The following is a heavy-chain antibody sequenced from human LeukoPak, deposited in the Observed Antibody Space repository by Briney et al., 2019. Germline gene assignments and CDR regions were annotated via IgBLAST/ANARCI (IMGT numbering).Heavy chain of an antibody. D-gene: IGHD3-22*01. V-gene: IGHV3-20*04. Sequence: GGSLRLSCAASGFTFDDYGMNWVRQAPGKGLEWVSGINWNGGSTGYADAVKGRFTVSRDNAKNSLYLQMNSLRAEDTALYYCARDGEWDLPGYDSYDYWGQGTLVTVSS. CDR3: ARDGEWDLPGYDSYDY. J-gene: IGHJ4*02. CDR1: GFTFDDYG. CDR2: INWNGGST.